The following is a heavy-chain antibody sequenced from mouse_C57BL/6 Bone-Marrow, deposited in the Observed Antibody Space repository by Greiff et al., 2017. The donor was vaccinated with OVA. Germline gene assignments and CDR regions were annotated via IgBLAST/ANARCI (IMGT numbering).Heavy chain of an antibody. CDR2: IYPGSGSN. J-gene: IGHJ2*01. CDR1: GYTFTSYW. CDR3: EGDYDYGEGHFDY. V-gene: IGHV1-55*01. Sequence: QVQLQQPGAELVKPGASVKMSCKASGYTFTSYWITWVKQRPGQGLEWIGDIYPGSGSNNYNEKFKSKATLTVDTSSSTAYMQLSSLTSEDSAVYYCEGDYDYGEGHFDYWGQGTTLTVSS. D-gene: IGHD2-4*01.